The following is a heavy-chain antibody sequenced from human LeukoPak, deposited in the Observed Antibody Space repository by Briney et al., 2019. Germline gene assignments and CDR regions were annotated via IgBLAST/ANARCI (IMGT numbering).Heavy chain of an antibody. CDR3: ATRRDGYNG. Sequence: PGGSLRLSCAASGFTFSSYAMSWVRQAPGRGLEWVSAISGSGGGTYYADSVEGRFTISRDNSKDTLYLQMNSLRVDDTAVYYCATRRDGYNGWGQGTLVTVSS. CDR1: GFTFSSYA. J-gene: IGHJ4*02. V-gene: IGHV3-23*01. D-gene: IGHD5-24*01. CDR2: ISGSGGGT.